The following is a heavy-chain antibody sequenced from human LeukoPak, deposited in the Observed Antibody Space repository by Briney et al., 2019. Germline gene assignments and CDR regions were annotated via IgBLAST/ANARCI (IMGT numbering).Heavy chain of an antibody. D-gene: IGHD6-25*01. V-gene: IGHV1-69*02. CDR2: IIPILGIA. J-gene: IGHJ4*02. Sequence: SVKVSCKASGGTFSSYTISWVRQAPGQGLEWMGRIIPILGIANYAQKFQGRVTITADKSTSTAYMELSSLRSEDTAVYYCVHGGFERLRPDTPSKWGQGTLVTVSS. CDR1: GGTFSSYT. CDR3: VHGGFERLRPDTPSK.